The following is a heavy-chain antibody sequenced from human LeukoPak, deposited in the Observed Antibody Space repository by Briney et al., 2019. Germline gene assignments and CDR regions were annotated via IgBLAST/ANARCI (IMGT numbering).Heavy chain of an antibody. CDR2: MNPNSGNT. Sequence: ASVKVSCKASGYTFTSYDINWVRQATGQGLEWMGRMNPNSGNTGYAQKFQGRVTMTRNTSISTAYMELSSLRSEDTAVYYCARGPISRDGYNYDYWGQGTLVTVSS. D-gene: IGHD5-24*01. CDR3: ARGPISRDGYNYDY. CDR1: GYTFTSYD. V-gene: IGHV1-8*01. J-gene: IGHJ4*02.